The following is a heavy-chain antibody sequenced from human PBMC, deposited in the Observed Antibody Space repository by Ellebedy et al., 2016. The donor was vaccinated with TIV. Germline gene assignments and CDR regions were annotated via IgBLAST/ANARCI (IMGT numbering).Heavy chain of an antibody. CDR2: INNDGSRT. V-gene: IGHV3-74*01. CDR3: AGDLDV. Sequence: PGGSLRLSCAASRVTFRSYWMHWVRQAPGEGLLWVARINNDGSRTNYTDYVNGRFTISKDNAESMLYLQMNSLRVEDTAMYYCAGDLDVWGQGILVTVSS. D-gene: IGHD3-3*01. CDR1: RVTFRSYW. J-gene: IGHJ4*02.